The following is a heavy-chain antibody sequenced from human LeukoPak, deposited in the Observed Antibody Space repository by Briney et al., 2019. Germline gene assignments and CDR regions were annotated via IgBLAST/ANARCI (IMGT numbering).Heavy chain of an antibody. CDR3: ARAGLVAATFDLPGDY. CDR1: GYTFTRYY. CDR2: MHRKSGGT. Sequence: ASVKVSCKASGYTFTRYYMHSVRQSPGQELGCMGWMHRKSGGTNYAQKFQGWVTMTRETSISTAYMELSRLRSDDTAVYYCARAGLVAATFDLPGDYWGQGTLVTVSS. V-gene: IGHV1-2*04. J-gene: IGHJ4*02. D-gene: IGHD2-15*01.